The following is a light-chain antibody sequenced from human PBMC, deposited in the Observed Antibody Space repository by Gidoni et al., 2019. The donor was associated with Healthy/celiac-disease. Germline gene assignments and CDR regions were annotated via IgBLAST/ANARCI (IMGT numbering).Light chain of an antibody. J-gene: IGKJ2*02. CDR3: QQYNNWPPCT. V-gene: IGKV3-15*01. Sequence: ILMTQSPATLSVSPGESATLSCRASQSVSSNLAWYQQKPGQPPRLLIYGATTRATGIPARLSGSGSGTEFTLTISSLQSEDFAVYYCQQYNNWPPCTFGQGTKLEIK. CDR2: GAT. CDR1: QSVSSN.